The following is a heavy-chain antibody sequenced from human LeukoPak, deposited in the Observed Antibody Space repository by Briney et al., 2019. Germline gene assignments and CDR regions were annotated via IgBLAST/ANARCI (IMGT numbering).Heavy chain of an antibody. Sequence: SETLSLTCTVSGGSISMSTYYWGWIRQPPGKGLECIGSIHFSGNSYYNPSPSLKSRVTISVDTSKDQFSLNVISVTAADTAVYYCARFTRSSSSHYYYYAMDVWGQGTTVTVSS. J-gene: IGHJ6*02. CDR2: IHFSGNS. CDR3: ARFTRSSSSHYYYYAMDV. V-gene: IGHV4-39*01. CDR1: GGSISMSTYY. D-gene: IGHD6-6*01.